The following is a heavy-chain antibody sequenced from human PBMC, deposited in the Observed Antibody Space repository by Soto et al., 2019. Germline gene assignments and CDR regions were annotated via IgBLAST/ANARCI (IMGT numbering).Heavy chain of an antibody. CDR2: ISYDGSNK. CDR1: GFTFSSYA. V-gene: IGHV3-30-3*01. J-gene: IGHJ6*02. CDR3: ARDLHKPVRFLEWLSDYYYYGMDV. Sequence: PGGSLRLSCAASGFTFSSYAMHWVRQAPGKGLEWVAVISYDGSNKYYADSVKGRFTISRDNSKNTLYLQMNSLRAEDTAVYYCARDLHKPVRFLEWLSDYYYYGMDVWGQGTTVTVSS. D-gene: IGHD3-3*01.